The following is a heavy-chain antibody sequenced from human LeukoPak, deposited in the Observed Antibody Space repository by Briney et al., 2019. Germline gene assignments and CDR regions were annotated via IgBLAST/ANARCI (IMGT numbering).Heavy chain of an antibody. CDR2: FTSSSHI. CDR3: VRGGYVNLEY. V-gene: IGHV3-21*01. Sequence: PGGSLRLSCAASGFTFSIYTMNWVRQAPGKGPEWVSSFTSSSHIYYADSVKGRFTISRDNGKNSLYLQLNSLRAEDTAVYYCVRGGYVNLEYWGQGTLVTVSS. J-gene: IGHJ4*02. D-gene: IGHD5-12*01. CDR1: GFTFSIYT.